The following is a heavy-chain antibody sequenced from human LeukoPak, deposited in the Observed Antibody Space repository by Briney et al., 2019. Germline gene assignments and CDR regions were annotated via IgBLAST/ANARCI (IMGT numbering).Heavy chain of an antibody. CDR2: ISSGGSTI. Sequence: PGGFLRLSCAASGFIFSSYSMNWVRQAPGKGLEWVSYISSGGSTIYYADSVKGRFTISRDNDKNSLYLEMNGLRDEDTALYYCTRDAEYGESLCHYWRQGILVTVSS. V-gene: IGHV3-48*02. CDR3: TRDAEYGESLCHY. CDR1: GFIFSSYS. D-gene: IGHD4-17*01. J-gene: IGHJ4*02.